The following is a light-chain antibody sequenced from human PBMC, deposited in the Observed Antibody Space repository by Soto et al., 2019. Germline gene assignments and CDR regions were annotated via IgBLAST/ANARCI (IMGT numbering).Light chain of an antibody. V-gene: IGLV1-40*01. Sequence: QSVPTQPPSVSGAPGQRVTISCTGSSSNIGAGFDVHWYQHLPGKAPKLLIYGNSNRPSGVPDRFSGSKSGTSASLAITGLQAEDEADYYCQSYDSSLSGVFGGGTKLTVL. CDR3: QSYDSSLSGV. J-gene: IGLJ2*01. CDR2: GNS. CDR1: SSNIGAGFD.